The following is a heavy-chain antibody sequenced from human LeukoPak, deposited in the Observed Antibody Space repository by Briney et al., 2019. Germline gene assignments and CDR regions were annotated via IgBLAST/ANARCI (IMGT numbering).Heavy chain of an antibody. D-gene: IGHD3-10*01. CDR1: GGSISSYY. CDR3: ARETPYGSGSYPFDY. CDR2: IFYSGST. J-gene: IGHJ4*02. Sequence: SETLSLTCTVSGGSISSYYWSWIRQPPGKGLEWIGYIFYSGSTNYNPSLKSRVTISVDTSKKQFSLKLSSVTAADTAVYYCARETPYGSGSYPFDYWGQGILVTVSS. V-gene: IGHV4-59*01.